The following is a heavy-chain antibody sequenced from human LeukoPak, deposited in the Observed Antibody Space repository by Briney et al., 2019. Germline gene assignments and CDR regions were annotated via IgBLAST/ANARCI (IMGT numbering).Heavy chain of an antibody. CDR2: IKSIGDGGTT. V-gene: IGHV3-15*01. CDR1: GFSFTHAW. Sequence: GGSLRLSCTASGFSFTHAWMSWVRQAPGKGLEWVGRIKSIGDGGTTDYAAPVKGRFTISRDDSKNTLYLQMNSLKTEDTAVYYCTTIHSSSWYYYYYYMDVWGKGTTVTISS. J-gene: IGHJ6*03. CDR3: TTIHSSSWYYYYYYMDV. D-gene: IGHD6-13*01.